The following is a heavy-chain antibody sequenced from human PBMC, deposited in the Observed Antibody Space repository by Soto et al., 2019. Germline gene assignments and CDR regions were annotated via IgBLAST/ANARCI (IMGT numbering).Heavy chain of an antibody. D-gene: IGHD2-15*01. CDR1: GGSISSYY. CDR3: ARSVCSGGSCYSDY. Sequence: SETLSLTCTVSGGSISSYYWSWIRQPPGKGLEWIGYIYYSGSTNYNPSLKSRVTISVDTSKNQFPLKLSSVTAADTAVYYCARSVCSGGSCYSDYWGQGTLVTVSS. V-gene: IGHV4-59*08. J-gene: IGHJ4*02. CDR2: IYYSGST.